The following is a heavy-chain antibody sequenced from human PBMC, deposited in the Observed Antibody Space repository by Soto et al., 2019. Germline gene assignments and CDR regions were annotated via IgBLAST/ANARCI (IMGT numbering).Heavy chain of an antibody. CDR2: ISGSGVNT. CDR3: TKDLSRGGVALDGPDY. J-gene: IGHJ4*02. Sequence: GGSLRLSCAASGFTFNNYGMTWVRQAPGKGLEWVSSISGSGVNTYYADAVKGRFTISRDNSINTVYLEMKDLRAGDTAVYYCTKDLSRGGVALDGPDYWGQGTLVTVSS. CDR1: GFTFNNYG. V-gene: IGHV3-23*01. D-gene: IGHD1-1*01.